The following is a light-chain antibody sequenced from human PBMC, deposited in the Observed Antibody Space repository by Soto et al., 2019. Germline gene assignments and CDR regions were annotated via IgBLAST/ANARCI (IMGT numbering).Light chain of an antibody. CDR3: QQYTNWPLT. J-gene: IGKJ4*01. Sequence: EIVMTQSPATLSVSPGEGATLSCRASQSVSSNLAWYQQKPGQAPRLLIYGASTRATGIAARFSASGSGTEFTLPVSSLQSEDFAVYYCQQYTNWPLTFGGGTKVEIK. CDR2: GAS. V-gene: IGKV3-15*01. CDR1: QSVSSN.